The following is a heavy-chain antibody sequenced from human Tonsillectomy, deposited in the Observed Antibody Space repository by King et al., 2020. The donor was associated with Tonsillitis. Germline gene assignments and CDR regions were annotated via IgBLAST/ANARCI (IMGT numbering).Heavy chain of an antibody. CDR3: ARDLGGDYYDSSSYYGDAFVI. D-gene: IGHD3-22*01. J-gene: IGHJ3*02. V-gene: IGHV3-30-3*01. CDR2: ISYDGSNK. Sequence: VQLVESGGGVVQPGRSLRLSCAASGFTFSSYAMHWVRQAPGKGLEWVAVISYDGSNKYYADSVKGRFTISRDNSKNTLYLQMNSLRAEDTAVYYCARDLGGDYYDSSSYYGDAFVIWGQGTMVTVSS. CDR1: GFTFSSYA.